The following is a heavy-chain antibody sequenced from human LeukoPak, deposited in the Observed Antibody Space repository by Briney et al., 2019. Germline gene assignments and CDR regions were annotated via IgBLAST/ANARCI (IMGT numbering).Heavy chain of an antibody. Sequence: GGSLKLSCAVSGFSFSDSAMHWVRQASGKGLEWVGRIRSKANNYATTYDASVRGRFTISRDDSKNTAYLQMNSLKTEDTAVYYCTRRYYHDSSGNYQNDYWGQGTLVTVSS. CDR1: GFSFSDSA. J-gene: IGHJ4*02. CDR3: TRRYYHDSSGNYQNDY. D-gene: IGHD3-22*01. CDR2: IRSKANNYAT. V-gene: IGHV3-73*01.